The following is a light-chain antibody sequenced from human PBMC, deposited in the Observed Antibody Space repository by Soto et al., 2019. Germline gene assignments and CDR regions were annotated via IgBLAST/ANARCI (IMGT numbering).Light chain of an antibody. CDR1: QSVSSSY. V-gene: IGKV3-20*01. Sequence: EIVFTQSPGTLSLSPGERATLSCRASQSVSSSYLAWYQQKPGQAPRLLIYGASSRATGIPDRFSGSGSGTDFTLTISRLXPEDFAVYYSQQYGSSPTWTFGQGTKVDIK. CDR2: GAS. J-gene: IGKJ1*01. CDR3: QQYGSSPTWT.